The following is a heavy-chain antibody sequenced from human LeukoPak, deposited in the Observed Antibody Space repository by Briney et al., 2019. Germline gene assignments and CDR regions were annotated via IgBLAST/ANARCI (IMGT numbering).Heavy chain of an antibody. CDR2: MSGSGDST. Sequence: GGSLRLSCAASGFTFNTYAMSWVRQAPGKGLEWVSTMSGSGDSTYYADSVKGRFTVSRDNSKNTLFPQLASLRADDTAVYYCAKHKFDSFDSWGQGTMVTVSS. CDR3: AKHKFDSFDS. J-gene: IGHJ3*01. V-gene: IGHV3-23*01. CDR1: GFTFNTYA.